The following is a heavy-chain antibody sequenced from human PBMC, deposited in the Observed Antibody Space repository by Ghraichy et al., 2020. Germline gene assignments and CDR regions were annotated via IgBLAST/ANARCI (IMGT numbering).Heavy chain of an antibody. V-gene: IGHV4-34*01. Sequence: SETLSLTCAVYGGSFSGYYWSWIRQPPGKGLEWIGEINHSGSTNYNPSLKSRVTISVDTSKNQFSLKLSSVTAADTAVYYCARGGGTGVYYYYGMDVWGQGTTVTVSS. CDR1: GGSFSGYY. CDR2: INHSGST. CDR3: ARGGGTGVYYYYGMDV. D-gene: IGHD7-27*01. J-gene: IGHJ6*02.